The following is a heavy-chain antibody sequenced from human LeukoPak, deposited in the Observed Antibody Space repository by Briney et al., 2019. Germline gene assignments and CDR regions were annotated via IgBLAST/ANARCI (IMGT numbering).Heavy chain of an antibody. D-gene: IGHD2-2*01. CDR1: GGSFSGYY. CDR3: ARGARRGYCSSTSCPLGRHWFDL. Sequence: SETLSLTCAVYGGSFSGYYWSWIRQPPGKGLEWIGKINHSGGTNYNPSLKSRVTISVDTSKNQFSLKLSSVTAADTAVYYCARGARRGYCSSTSCPLGRHWFDLWGQGTLVTVSS. CDR2: INHSGGT. V-gene: IGHV4-34*01. J-gene: IGHJ5*02.